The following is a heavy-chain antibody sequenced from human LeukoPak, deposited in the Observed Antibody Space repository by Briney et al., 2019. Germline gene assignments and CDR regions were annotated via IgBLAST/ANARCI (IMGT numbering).Heavy chain of an antibody. Sequence: GGSLRLSCAASGFTFGSYSMNWVRQAPGKGLEWLSYISSVSNAIYYADSVKGRFTISRDNGKNSLYLQLNSLRADDTAVYYCAKWVGTLGSLDFWGQGTLVTVSS. CDR1: GFTFGSYS. CDR2: ISSVSNAI. CDR3: AKWVGTLGSLDF. D-gene: IGHD4-23*01. J-gene: IGHJ4*02. V-gene: IGHV3-48*04.